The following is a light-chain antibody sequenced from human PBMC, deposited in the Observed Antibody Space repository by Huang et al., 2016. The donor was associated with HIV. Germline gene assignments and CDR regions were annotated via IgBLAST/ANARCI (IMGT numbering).Light chain of an antibody. V-gene: IGKV1-39*01. Sequence: DIQMTQSPSSLSASVGDRVTITCRASQSISSYLHWYKQKPGKAPKRLIYAASSLQSGVPSRCSGSGSGTDFTLTISSLQPEDFATYYCQQSYSIPFTFGPGTKVDIK. J-gene: IGKJ3*01. CDR3: QQSYSIPFT. CDR1: QSISSY. CDR2: AAS.